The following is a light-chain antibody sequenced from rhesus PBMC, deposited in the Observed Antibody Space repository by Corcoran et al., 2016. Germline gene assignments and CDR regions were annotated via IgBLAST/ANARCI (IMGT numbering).Light chain of an antibody. J-gene: IGKJ1*01. CDR2: LVS. Sequence: DIVMTQTPLSLPVTPGEPASIACRSSQRLLHRNGNTYLYWYLQKPGLSPQLPFYLVSNRASGVPDRFSGSGSGTDFTLKVSRLEAEDVGVYYCMQVIQLPRTFGQGTKVDIE. CDR1: QRLLHRNGNTY. V-gene: IGKV2-91*01. CDR3: MQVIQLPRT.